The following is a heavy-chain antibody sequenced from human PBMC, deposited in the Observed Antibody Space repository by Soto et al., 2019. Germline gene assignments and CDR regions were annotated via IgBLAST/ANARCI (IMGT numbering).Heavy chain of an antibody. J-gene: IGHJ4*02. CDR2: ISGSGGST. Sequence: PGGSLRLSCAASGFTFSSYWMHWVRQAPGKGLEWVSAISGSGGSTYYADSVKGRFTISRDNSKNTLYLQMNSLRAEDTAVYYCAKDTKGYCTNGVCFFDYWGQGTLVTVSS. D-gene: IGHD2-8*01. CDR3: AKDTKGYCTNGVCFFDY. V-gene: IGHV3-23*01. CDR1: GFTFSSYW.